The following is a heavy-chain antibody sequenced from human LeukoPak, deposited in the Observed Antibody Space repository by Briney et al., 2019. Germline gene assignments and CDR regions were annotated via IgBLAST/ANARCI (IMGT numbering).Heavy chain of an antibody. Sequence: SQTLSLTCTVSGGSISSGGYSWSWIRQHPGKGLEWIGYIYYSGSTNYNPSLKSRVTISVDTSKNQFSLKLSSVTAADTAVYYCASRRKAAAGIAPFDYWGQGTLVTVSS. CDR3: ASRRKAAAGIAPFDY. J-gene: IGHJ4*02. CDR1: GGSISSGGYS. CDR2: IYYSGST. D-gene: IGHD6-13*01. V-gene: IGHV4-31*03.